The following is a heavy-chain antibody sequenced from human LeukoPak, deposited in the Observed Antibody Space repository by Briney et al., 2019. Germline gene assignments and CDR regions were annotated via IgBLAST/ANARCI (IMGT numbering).Heavy chain of an antibody. D-gene: IGHD5-24*01. Sequence: SVKVSCKASGGTFSSYAISWVRQAPGQGLEWMGGIIPIFGTANYAQKFQGRVTNTTDESTSTAYMELSSLRSEDTAVYYCASSRDGYNGYYYYYYMDVWGKGTTVTVSS. J-gene: IGHJ6*03. CDR2: IIPIFGTA. CDR1: GGTFSSYA. CDR3: ASSRDGYNGYYYYYYMDV. V-gene: IGHV1-69*05.